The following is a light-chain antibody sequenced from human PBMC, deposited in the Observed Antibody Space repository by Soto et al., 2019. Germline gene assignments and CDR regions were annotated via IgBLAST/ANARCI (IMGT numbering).Light chain of an antibody. CDR1: DIGAKS. V-gene: IGLV3-21*04. Sequence: SYELTQPPSLSVAPGQTARITCEAIDIGAKSVHWYQVKAGQAPVSVIYYNRDRPSGIPDRFSGSNSGSPATLAISGVEAGDEADYYCQVWDRDSEHYVFGTGTKVTVL. CDR2: YNR. CDR3: QVWDRDSEHYV. J-gene: IGLJ1*01.